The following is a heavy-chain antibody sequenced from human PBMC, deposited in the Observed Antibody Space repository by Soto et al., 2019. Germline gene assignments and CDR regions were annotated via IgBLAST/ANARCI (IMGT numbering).Heavy chain of an antibody. CDR1: GASIRSNNYY. Sequence: KPSETLSLTCSVSGASIRSNNYYWGWIRQPPGRGLEWIGSILYSGSTYYNPTLKSRGDISADTSKNQISLRLTSVTAADTAVYFCVRLDTTTTTILNYWGQGALVTVSS. D-gene: IGHD4-17*01. V-gene: IGHV4-39*01. CDR3: VRLDTTTTTILNY. J-gene: IGHJ4*02. CDR2: ILYSGST.